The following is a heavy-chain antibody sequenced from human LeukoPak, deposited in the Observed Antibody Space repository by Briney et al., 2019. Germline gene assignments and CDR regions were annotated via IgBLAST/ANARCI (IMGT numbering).Heavy chain of an antibody. D-gene: IGHD1-26*01. Sequence: GGSLRLSCAASGFSLSSYAMHWCGQAPGKGLEYVSAISGMGGSTYYANSVKGRFTISRDNSTNTLYLQMGRLRAEDMAVYYCARARAVGAPGVFEIWGQGTMVTVSS. V-gene: IGHV3-64*01. CDR1: GFSLSSYA. CDR3: ARARAVGAPGVFEI. CDR2: ISGMGGST. J-gene: IGHJ3*02.